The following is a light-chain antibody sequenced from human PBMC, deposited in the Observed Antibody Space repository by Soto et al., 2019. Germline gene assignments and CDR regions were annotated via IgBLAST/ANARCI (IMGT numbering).Light chain of an antibody. V-gene: IGKV3-15*01. CDR2: GAS. Sequence: EIVMAQSPATLSVSPGERATLSCRASQSVSSNLAWYQQKPGQAPRLLIYGASTRATGIPARFSGSGSGTEFTLTISSLQSEDFAVYYCQQYKSWPPGYTFGQGTKLEIK. J-gene: IGKJ2*01. CDR3: QQYKSWPPGYT. CDR1: QSVSSN.